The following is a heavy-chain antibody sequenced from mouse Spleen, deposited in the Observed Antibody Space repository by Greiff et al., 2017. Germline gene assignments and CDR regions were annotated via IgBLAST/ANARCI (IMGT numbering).Heavy chain of an antibody. CDR1: GYSFTGYY. D-gene: IGHD2-4*01. V-gene: IGHV1-42*01. J-gene: IGHJ2*01. CDR2: INPSTGGT. CDR3: ARRGYYDFERTSFDY. Sequence: EVQLQQSGPELVKPGASVKISCKASGYSFTGYYMNWVKQSPEKSLEWIGEINPSTGGTTYNQKFKAKATLTVDKSSSTAYMQLKSLTSEDSAVYYCARRGYYDFERTSFDYWGQGTTLTVSS.